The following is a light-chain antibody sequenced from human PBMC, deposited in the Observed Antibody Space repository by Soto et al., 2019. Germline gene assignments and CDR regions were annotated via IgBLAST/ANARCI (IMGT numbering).Light chain of an antibody. J-gene: IGKJ3*01. V-gene: IGKV1-8*01. CDR1: QDISNS. CDR2: SAS. Sequence: AIRMTQSPSSFSASTGDRVTITCRASQDISNSLAWYQQKPGKAPNLLIYSASTLQSGVPSRFSGSVSGTDFTLTISGLQSEDFATYYCQQYYSYPPSFTFGPGTKVEI. CDR3: QQYYSYPPSFT.